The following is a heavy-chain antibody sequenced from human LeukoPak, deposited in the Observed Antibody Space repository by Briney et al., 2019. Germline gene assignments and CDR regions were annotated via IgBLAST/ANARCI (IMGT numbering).Heavy chain of an antibody. Sequence: GGSLRLSCAASGFTFSNSAMYWVRQAPGKGLEFVSFISTNGNRTYYADSVKGRFTISRDNSKNTLYLQMGSLRADDMAVYYCARGVAISSSGWYDTFDYWGQGALVTISS. CDR2: ISTNGNRT. CDR3: ARGVAISSSGWYDTFDY. D-gene: IGHD6-19*01. CDR1: GFTFSNSA. J-gene: IGHJ4*02. V-gene: IGHV3-64*02.